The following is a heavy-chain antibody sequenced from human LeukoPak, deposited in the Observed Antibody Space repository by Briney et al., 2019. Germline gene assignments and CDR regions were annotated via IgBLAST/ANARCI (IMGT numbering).Heavy chain of an antibody. CDR2: IYSGGST. CDR1: GFTVSSNY. D-gene: IGHD6-6*01. J-gene: IGHJ4*02. Sequence: PGGSLRLSCAASGFTVSSNYLSWVRQAPGKGLEYVSIIYSGGSTYYADAVKGRFTISRDNSKNTLYLQMNSLRAEDTAVYYCAGAAPGGEYYFDYWGQGTLVTVSS. V-gene: IGHV3-53*01. CDR3: AGAAPGGEYYFDY.